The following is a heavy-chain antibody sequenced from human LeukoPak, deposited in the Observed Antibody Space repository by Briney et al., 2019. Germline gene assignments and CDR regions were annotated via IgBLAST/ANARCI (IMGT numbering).Heavy chain of an antibody. CDR1: GFTFDDYA. J-gene: IGHJ3*02. CDR3: AKVRGDSSGYYYLGTGDAFDI. Sequence: PSGGSLRLSCAASGFTFDDYAMHWVRQAPGKGLEWVSLISWDGGSTYYADSVKGRFTISRDNSKNTLYLQMNSLRAEDTAVYYCAKVRGDSSGYYYLGTGDAFDIWGQGTMVTVSS. V-gene: IGHV3-43D*03. CDR2: ISWDGGST. D-gene: IGHD3-22*01.